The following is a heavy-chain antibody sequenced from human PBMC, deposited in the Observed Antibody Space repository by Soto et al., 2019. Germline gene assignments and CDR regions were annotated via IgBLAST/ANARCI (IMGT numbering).Heavy chain of an antibody. J-gene: IGHJ3*02. D-gene: IGHD3-9*01. V-gene: IGHV4-34*01. CDR1: GGSFSGYY. CDR2: INHSGST. CDR3: AREGYFDWLLAFDI. Sequence: QVQLQQWGAGLLKPSETLSLTCAVNGGSFSGYYWSWIRQPPGKGLEWIGEINHSGSTNYNPSLKSRVTISVDTSKNQFSLKLSSVTAADTAVYYCAREGYFDWLLAFDIWGQGTMVTVSS.